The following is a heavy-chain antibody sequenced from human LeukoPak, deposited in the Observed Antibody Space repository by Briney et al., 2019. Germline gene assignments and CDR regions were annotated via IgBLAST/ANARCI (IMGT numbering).Heavy chain of an antibody. CDR1: GFTFSRYW. Sequence: GGSLRLSCAASGFTFSRYWMHWVRQAPGKGLVWVSRIESDGTTTTYADSVKGRFTISRDNAKNTLYLQMNSLRAEDTAVYYCARDNGSGWSYFDYWGQGTLVTVSS. J-gene: IGHJ4*02. D-gene: IGHD6-19*01. V-gene: IGHV3-74*01. CDR2: IESDGTTT. CDR3: ARDNGSGWSYFDY.